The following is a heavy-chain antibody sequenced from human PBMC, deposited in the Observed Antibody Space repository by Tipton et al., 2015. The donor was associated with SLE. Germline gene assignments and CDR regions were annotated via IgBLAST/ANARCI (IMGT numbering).Heavy chain of an antibody. D-gene: IGHD7-27*01. V-gene: IGHV1-18*01. CDR1: GYTFTTYG. CDR3: ARENGAMGTFDY. CDR2: INIYHRNT. J-gene: IGHJ4*02. Sequence: QSGAEVKKPGASVKVSCKASGYTFTTYGFNWVRQAPGQGLEWMGWINIYHRNTNYAQKFQGRVTMTTDTSTTTAYMELRTLRSDDTAVYYCARENGAMGTFDYWGQGTLVTVSS.